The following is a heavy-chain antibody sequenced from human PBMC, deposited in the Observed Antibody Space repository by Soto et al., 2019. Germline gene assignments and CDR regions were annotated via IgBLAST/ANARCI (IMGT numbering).Heavy chain of an antibody. V-gene: IGHV1-46*01. CDR2: INPSSGTT. CDR3: ARSLGETTSLFDY. D-gene: IGHD1-26*01. CDR1: GYIFIHCF. Sequence: QVQLVQSGAEMKQPGASVKLSCQASGYIFIHCFMHWVRQAPGQGLEWMGGINPSSGTTTYAQKFPCRVTVTRDTSTSTVYMELSSLGSRDTAMYYCARSLGETTSLFDYLGQGSLVTVSA. J-gene: IGHJ4*02.